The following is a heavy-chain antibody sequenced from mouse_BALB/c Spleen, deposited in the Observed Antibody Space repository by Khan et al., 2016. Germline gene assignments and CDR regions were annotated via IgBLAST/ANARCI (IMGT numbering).Heavy chain of an antibody. D-gene: IGHD3-3*01. J-gene: IGHJ4*01. CDR2: ISIYHDIT. CDR1: VYIFTDYA. CDR3: ARGTVYSYDAMDY. V-gene: IGHV1S137*01. Sequence: QVQLQQSGPELVRPGKSVTISCKGSVYIFTDYAVHWVKQSHAKSLEWIGRISIYHDITNYNQKFKVWATRTPDNSSSTAYMELESVLSEDSAIYYCARGTVYSYDAMDYWGQAASDTVSS.